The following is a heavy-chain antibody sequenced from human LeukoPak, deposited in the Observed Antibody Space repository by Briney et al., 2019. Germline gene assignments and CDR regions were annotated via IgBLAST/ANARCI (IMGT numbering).Heavy chain of an antibody. J-gene: IGHJ1*01. D-gene: IGHD3-22*01. CDR3: ARAPSEIGGYYPEYFRH. CDR1: GFTFSSYS. Sequence: PGGSLRLSCAASGFTFSSYSTNWVRQAPGKGLEWVSSISSSSSYIYYADSVKGRFTISRDNAKNSLYLQMNSLRAEDTAVYYCARAPSEIGGYYPEYFRHWGQGTLVTVSS. CDR2: ISSSSSYI. V-gene: IGHV3-21*01.